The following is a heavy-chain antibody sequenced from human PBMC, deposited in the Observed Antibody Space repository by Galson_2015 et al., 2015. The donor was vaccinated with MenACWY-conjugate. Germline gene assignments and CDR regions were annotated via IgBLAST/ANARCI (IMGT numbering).Heavy chain of an antibody. CDR3: ARTAGSVPP. D-gene: IGHD6-13*01. Sequence: SLRLSCAASGFTVSTSCMSWVRQAPGEGLEWVSIICSGSTTKYADSVKGRFTISGDNAKNSLYLQMNSLRAEDTAVYYCARTAGSVPPWGLGTLVTVSS. V-gene: IGHV3-66*01. CDR2: ICSGSTT. J-gene: IGHJ5*02. CDR1: GFTVSTSC.